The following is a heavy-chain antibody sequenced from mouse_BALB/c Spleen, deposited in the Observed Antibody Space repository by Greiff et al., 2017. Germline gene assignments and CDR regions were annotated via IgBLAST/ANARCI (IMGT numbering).Heavy chain of an antibody. J-gene: IGHJ2*01. CDR3: VRDYYGSTHFDY. Sequence: ESGPGLVAPSQSLSITCTVSGFSLTSYDISWIRQPPGKGLEWLGVIWTGGGTNYNSAFMSRLSISKDNSKSQVFLKMNSLQTDDTAIYYCVRDYYGSTHFDYWGQGTTLTVSS. CDR2: IWTGGGT. CDR1: GFSLTSYD. D-gene: IGHD1-1*01. V-gene: IGHV2-9-2*01.